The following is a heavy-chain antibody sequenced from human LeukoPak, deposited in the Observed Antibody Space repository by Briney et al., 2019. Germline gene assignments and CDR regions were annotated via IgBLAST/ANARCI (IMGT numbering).Heavy chain of an antibody. CDR3: ARLFGGVTTFDY. V-gene: IGHV3-21*01. CDR2: ISGSSSYL. D-gene: IGHD2-8*02. CDR1: GFTLSNYN. J-gene: IGHJ4*02. Sequence: GGSLRLSCAASGFTLSNYNMNWVRQAPGKGLEWVSSISGSSSYLFFADSVKGRFTISRDNTKNSLYLQMNSLTAEDTAVYYCARLFGGVTTFDYWGQGALVTVSS.